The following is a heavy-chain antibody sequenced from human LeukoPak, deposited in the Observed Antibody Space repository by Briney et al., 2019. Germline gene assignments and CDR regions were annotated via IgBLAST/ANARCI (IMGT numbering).Heavy chain of an antibody. V-gene: IGHV3-74*01. CDR2: INGDGSTT. Sequence: GGSLRLSCAASEFTFSIYWMHWVRQVPGKGLVWVSRINGDGSTTTYADSVKGRFTISRDNAKSMLYLQMNTLRAEDTAVYYCVKAGIGGTYGKFDYWGQGTLVTVSS. J-gene: IGHJ4*02. CDR1: EFTFSIYW. D-gene: IGHD1-14*01. CDR3: VKAGIGGTYGKFDY.